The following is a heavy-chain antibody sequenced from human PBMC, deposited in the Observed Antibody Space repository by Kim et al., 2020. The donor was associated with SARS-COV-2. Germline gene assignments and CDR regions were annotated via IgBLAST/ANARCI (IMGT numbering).Heavy chain of an antibody. Sequence: SRKSRVTISVDTSKNQFSLKLSSVTAADTAVYYCASLTGYYRYYYYGMDVWGQGTTVTVSS. D-gene: IGHD3-9*01. CDR3: ASLTGYYRYYYYGMDV. J-gene: IGHJ6*02. V-gene: IGHV4-59*01.